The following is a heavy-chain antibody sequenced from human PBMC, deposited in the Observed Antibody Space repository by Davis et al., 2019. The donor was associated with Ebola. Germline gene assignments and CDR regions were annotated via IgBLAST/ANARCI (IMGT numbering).Heavy chain of an antibody. CDR2: INPHNGNT. CDR1: GYTLTSYH. D-gene: IGHD1-1*01. V-gene: IGHV1-18*04. J-gene: IGHJ4*02. Sequence: ASVKVSCKASGYTLTSYHIHWVRQAPGQGLEWMGWINPHNGNTNYAQNVQGRVTMTTDTSTSTAYMEVGILRSDDTAVYYCARAQFPTTSDHWGQGTLVTVSS. CDR3: ARAQFPTTSDH.